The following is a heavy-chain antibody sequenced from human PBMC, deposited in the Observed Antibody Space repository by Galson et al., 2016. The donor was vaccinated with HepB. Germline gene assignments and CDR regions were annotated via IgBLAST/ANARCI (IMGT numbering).Heavy chain of an antibody. Sequence: SETLSLTCAVSGGSISSRTCFWGWIRPPPGKGLEWLGSINYSANIYYNPSPKSRLTMSIDTSTNQFSLKLTSVTAEDTAVFYCARLKPGVAVDYWGQGSLVTVSS. CDR3: ARLKPGVAVDY. CDR2: INYSANI. D-gene: IGHD6-19*01. J-gene: IGHJ4*02. CDR1: GGSISSRTCF. V-gene: IGHV4-39*01.